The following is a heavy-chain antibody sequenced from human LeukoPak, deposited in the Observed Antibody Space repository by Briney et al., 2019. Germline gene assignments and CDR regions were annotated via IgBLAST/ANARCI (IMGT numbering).Heavy chain of an antibody. CDR2: ISSSSSYI. Sequence: PGGSLRLSCAASGFTFSSYSMNWVRQAPGKGLEWVSSISSSSSYIYYADSVKGRFTISRDNAKNSLYLQMNSLRAEDTAVYYCARADSQYSSSDYWGQGTLVTVSS. D-gene: IGHD6-6*01. V-gene: IGHV3-21*01. J-gene: IGHJ4*02. CDR1: GFTFSSYS. CDR3: ARADSQYSSSDY.